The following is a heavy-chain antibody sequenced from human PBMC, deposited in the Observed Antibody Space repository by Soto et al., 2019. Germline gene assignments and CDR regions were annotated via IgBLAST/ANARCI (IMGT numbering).Heavy chain of an antibody. D-gene: IGHD2-2*01. CDR3: ARGVYCSSTSCYLHPSQRPDFDY. V-gene: IGHV3-13*01. CDR1: GFTFSSYD. J-gene: IGHJ4*02. Sequence: GGSLRLSCAASGFTFSSYDMHWVRQATGKGLEWVSAIGTAGDTYYPGSVKGRFTISRENAKNSLYLQMNSLRAEDTAVYYCARGVYCSSTSCYLHPSQRPDFDYWGQGTLVTVSS. CDR2: IGTAGDT.